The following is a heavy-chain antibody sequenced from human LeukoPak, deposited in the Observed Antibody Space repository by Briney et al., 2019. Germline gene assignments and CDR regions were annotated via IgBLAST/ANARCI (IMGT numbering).Heavy chain of an antibody. CDR1: GGSLSSYF. CDR3: ARRPSSWFTSFDS. CDR2: IYYSGST. D-gene: IGHD6-13*01. J-gene: IGHJ4*02. V-gene: IGHV4-59*01. Sequence: SETLPLTCTVSGGSLSSYFWSWIRQPPGKGLEWIAYIYYSGSTNYNPSLKSRVTISVDTSKNQFSLKLSSVTAADTAVYYCARRPSSWFTSFDSWGQGTLVTVSS.